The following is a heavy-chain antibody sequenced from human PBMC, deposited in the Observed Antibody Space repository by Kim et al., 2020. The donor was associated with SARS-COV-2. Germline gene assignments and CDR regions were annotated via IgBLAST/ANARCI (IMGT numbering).Heavy chain of an antibody. Sequence: ADSVKGRFTISRDNAKHSLYRQMNSLRAEDTAVYYCARGESYDSSGYFDYWGQGTLVTVSS. CDR3: ARGESYDSSGYFDY. V-gene: IGHV3-21*01. J-gene: IGHJ4*02. D-gene: IGHD3-22*01.